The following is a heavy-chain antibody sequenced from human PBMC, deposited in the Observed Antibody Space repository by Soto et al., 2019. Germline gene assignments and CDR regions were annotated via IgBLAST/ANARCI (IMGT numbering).Heavy chain of an antibody. J-gene: IGHJ4*02. D-gene: IGHD3-3*01. CDR2: INHSGST. CDR3: ARVKLRFLEWSPDD. V-gene: IGHV4-34*01. Sequence: SETLSLTCAVYGGSFSGYYWSWIRQPPGKGLEWIGEINHSGSTNYNPSLKSRVTISVDTSKNQFSLKLSSVTAADTAVYYCARVKLRFLEWSPDDWGQGTLVTVSS. CDR1: GGSFSGYY.